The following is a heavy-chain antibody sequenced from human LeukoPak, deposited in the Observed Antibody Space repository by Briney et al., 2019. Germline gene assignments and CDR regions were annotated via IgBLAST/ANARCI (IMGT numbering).Heavy chain of an antibody. CDR3: ARVKDTAMGNDY. D-gene: IGHD5-18*01. J-gene: IGHJ4*02. V-gene: IGHV1-69*13. CDR2: IIPIFGTA. Sequence: SSVKVSCKASGGTFSSYAISWVRQAPGQGLEWMGGIIPIFGTANYAQKFQGRVTITADESTSTAYMELSSLRSEDTAVYYCARVKDTAMGNDYWGQGTLVTVSS. CDR1: GGTFSSYA.